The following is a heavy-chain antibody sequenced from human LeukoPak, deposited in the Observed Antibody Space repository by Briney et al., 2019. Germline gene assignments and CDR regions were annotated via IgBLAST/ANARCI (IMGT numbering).Heavy chain of an antibody. J-gene: IGHJ4*02. D-gene: IGHD3-10*01. CDR3: ATGNYYGSRSYAY. CDR2: IKSKTDGGTI. V-gene: IGHV3-15*01. Sequence: GGSLRLSCAASGITFINAWTRWVRQAPGKGLEWVGRIKSKTDGGTIDYAAPVKGRFTISRDDSKNTLYLQMNSLKTEDTAFYYCATGNYYGSRSYAYWGQGTLVTASS. CDR1: GITFINAW.